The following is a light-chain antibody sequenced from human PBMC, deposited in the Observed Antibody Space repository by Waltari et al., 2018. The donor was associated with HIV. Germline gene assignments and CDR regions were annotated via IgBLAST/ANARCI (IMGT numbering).Light chain of an antibody. V-gene: IGLV2-23*02. CDR3: CSYAGSSSYV. CDR1: SSDGGSYNL. J-gene: IGLJ1*01. Sequence: QSALTQPASVSGSPGQSITISCTGTSSDGGSYNLFSWYQKHPGKAPKLMIYEVNKRPSGVSNRFSGSKSGNTASLTISGLQAEDEADYYCCSYAGSSSYVFGSGTKVTVL. CDR2: EVN.